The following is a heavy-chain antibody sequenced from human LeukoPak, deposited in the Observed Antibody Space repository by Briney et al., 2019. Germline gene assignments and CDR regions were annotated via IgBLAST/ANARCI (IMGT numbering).Heavy chain of an antibody. V-gene: IGHV4-59*08. Sequence: SETLSLTCTVWGXSXXXXYXXXXXXPXGXXLXWIGYVSYSGSSSSNPSLESRVTISVDMSKSQFSLRLSSVTASDTAVYYCARLQGRGDNYLDYWGQGTLVTVSS. D-gene: IGHD7-27*01. CDR1: GXSXXXXY. J-gene: IGHJ4*02. CDR3: ARLQGRGDNYLDY. CDR2: VSYSGSS.